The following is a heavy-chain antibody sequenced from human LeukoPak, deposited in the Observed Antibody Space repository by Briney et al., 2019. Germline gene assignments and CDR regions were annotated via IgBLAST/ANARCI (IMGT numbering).Heavy chain of an antibody. CDR3: ARDPAAVRDIAASGTGGN. V-gene: IGHV4-39*07. CDR1: GASITSDSHY. J-gene: IGHJ1*01. Sequence: SETLSLTCSVSGASITSDSHYWGWIRQPPGKGLEWIGSIYYGGSPYYSPSVESRVSISVDTSMNQFSLNLTSVTAADTAVYYCARDPAAVRDIAASGTGGNWGQGTLVIVSS. CDR2: IYYGGSP. D-gene: IGHD6-13*01.